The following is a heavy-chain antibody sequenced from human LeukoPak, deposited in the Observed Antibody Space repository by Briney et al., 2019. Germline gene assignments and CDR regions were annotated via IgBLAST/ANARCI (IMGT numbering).Heavy chain of an antibody. Sequence: SETLSLTCTVSGGSISSYYWSWIRQPPGKGLEWIGYIYYSGSTNYNPSLKGRVTISVDTSKNQFSLKLSSVTAADTAVYYCARGKADEGSGSGFLDYWGQGTLVTVSS. CDR1: GGSISSYY. CDR3: ARGKADEGSGSGFLDY. V-gene: IGHV4-59*01. D-gene: IGHD3-10*01. J-gene: IGHJ4*02. CDR2: IYYSGST.